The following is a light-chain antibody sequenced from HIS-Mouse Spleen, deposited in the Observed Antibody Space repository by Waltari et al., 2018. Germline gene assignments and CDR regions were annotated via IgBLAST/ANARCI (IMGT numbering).Light chain of an antibody. J-gene: IGLJ2*01. V-gene: IGLV3-10*01. CDR2: DDS. CDR1: ALPKKY. CDR3: YSTDSSGNHRV. Sequence: SYELTQPPSVSVSPGQTARITCSGDALPKKYAYWYQQKSGQAPVLVIYDDSQRPSGCRERCCGSSSGTMATLTISGAQVEDEADYYCYSTDSSGNHRVFGGGTKLTVL.